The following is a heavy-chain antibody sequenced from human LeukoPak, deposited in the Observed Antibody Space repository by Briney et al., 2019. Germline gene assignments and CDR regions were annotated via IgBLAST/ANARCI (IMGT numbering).Heavy chain of an antibody. CDR2: IIPIFGTA. CDR3: ARAPGQNVDTAMVPPYYYYYYGMDV. J-gene: IGHJ6*02. CDR1: GYTFTNYY. V-gene: IGHV1-69*13. D-gene: IGHD5-18*01. Sequence: GASVKVSCKASGYTFTNYYMHWVRQAPGQGLEWMGGIIPIFGTANYAQKFQGRVTITADESTSTAYMELSSLRSEDTAVYYCARAPGQNVDTAMVPPYYYYYYGMDVWGQGTTVTVSS.